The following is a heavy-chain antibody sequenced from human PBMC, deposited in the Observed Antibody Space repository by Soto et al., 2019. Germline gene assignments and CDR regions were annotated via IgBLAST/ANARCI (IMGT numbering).Heavy chain of an antibody. J-gene: IGHJ5*02. CDR1: GGSISSSSYY. D-gene: IGHD3-3*01. V-gene: IGHV4-39*01. CDR3: ARLAIFGVVNGAWFDP. CDR2: IYYSGST. Sequence: ETLSLTCTVSGGSISSSSYYWGWIRQPPGKGLEWIGSIYYSGSTYYNPSLKSRVTISVDTSKNQFSLKLSSVTAADTAVYYCARLAIFGVVNGAWFDPWGQGTLVTVSS.